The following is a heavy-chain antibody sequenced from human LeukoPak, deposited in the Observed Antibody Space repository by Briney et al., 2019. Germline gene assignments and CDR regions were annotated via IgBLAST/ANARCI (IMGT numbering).Heavy chain of an antibody. CDR3: ARVGGNGDQEFDY. D-gene: IGHD4-17*01. V-gene: IGHV1-18*01. J-gene: IGHJ4*02. Sequence: ASVKVSCKASGYTFTSYGISWVRQAPGQGLEWVGWISAFNGNTNYAQKRQGRVTMTTGTSTSTAYMERRSLRSDDTAVYYCARVGGNGDQEFDYWGQGTLVTISS. CDR2: ISAFNGNT. CDR1: GYTFTSYG.